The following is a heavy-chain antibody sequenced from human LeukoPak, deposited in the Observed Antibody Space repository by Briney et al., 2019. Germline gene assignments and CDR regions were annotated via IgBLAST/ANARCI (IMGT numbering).Heavy chain of an antibody. CDR2: INPSGGST. Sequence: ASVKVSCKASGYSFTNYYMHWVRQAPGQGLEWMGMINPSGGSTTYAQKFQGRVTMTRDMSTTTVYMELSSLTSEDTAVYYCARTRGYYFDYWGQGTLVTVSS. J-gene: IGHJ4*02. CDR3: ARTRGYYFDY. CDR1: GYSFTNYY. V-gene: IGHV1-46*01.